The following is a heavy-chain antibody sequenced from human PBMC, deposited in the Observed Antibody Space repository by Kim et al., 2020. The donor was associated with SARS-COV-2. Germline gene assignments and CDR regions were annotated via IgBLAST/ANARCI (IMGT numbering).Heavy chain of an antibody. Sequence: GGSLRLSCAASGFTFSNAWMSWVRQAPGKGLEWVGRIKSKTDGGTTDYAAPVKGRFTISRDDSKNTLYLQMNSLKTEDTAVYYCTTDGGGSSWSLPFDYWGQGTLVTVSS. CDR2: IKSKTDGGTT. CDR1: GFTFSNAW. J-gene: IGHJ4*02. V-gene: IGHV3-15*01. CDR3: TTDGGGSSWSLPFDY. D-gene: IGHD6-13*01.